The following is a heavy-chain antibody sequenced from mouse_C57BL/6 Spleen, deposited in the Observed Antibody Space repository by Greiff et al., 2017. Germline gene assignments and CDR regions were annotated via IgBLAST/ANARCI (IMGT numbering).Heavy chain of an antibody. CDR2: IDPSVSET. CDR3: ARGGVGRYYFDY. V-gene: IGHV1-52*01. Sequence: QVQLKQPGAELVRPGSSVKLSCKASGYTFTSYWMHWVKQRPIQGLEWIGNIDPSVSETHYNQKFKDKATLTVDKSSSTAYMQLSSLTSEDSAVYYCARGGVGRYYFDYWGQGTTLTVSS. D-gene: IGHD4-1*01. CDR1: GYTFTSYW. J-gene: IGHJ2*01.